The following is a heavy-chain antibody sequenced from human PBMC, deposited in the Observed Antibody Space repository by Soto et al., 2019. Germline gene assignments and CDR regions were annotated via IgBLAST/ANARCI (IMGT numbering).Heavy chain of an antibody. CDR2: INPNSGGT. D-gene: IGHD2-15*01. CDR3: ARATPYWYFDL. Sequence: QVQLVQSGPEVKKPGASVKVSCKASGYTFADYYMHWVRQAPGQGLEWMGWINPNSGGTYYAQKFQGRVTMTRDTSISTAYMDLRRLRSDDTAVYYCARATPYWYFDLWCRGPLVTVSS. V-gene: IGHV1-2*02. J-gene: IGHJ2*01. CDR1: GYTFADYY.